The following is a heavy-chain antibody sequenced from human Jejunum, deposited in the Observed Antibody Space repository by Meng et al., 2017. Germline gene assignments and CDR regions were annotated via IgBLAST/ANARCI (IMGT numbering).Heavy chain of an antibody. Sequence: GQVQQWGAGLLKPSQTLSLTCTVSGDSFNSPDYYWSWIRQPPEKGLEWIGYIYYSGSTYYNPSLKSRVSISGDTSNKQFSLKLTSVTAADTAVYYCARSPYSGSALPFFDYWGQGSLVTVSS. CDR1: GDSFNSPDYY. J-gene: IGHJ4*02. V-gene: IGHV4-30-4*01. D-gene: IGHD1-26*01. CDR3: ARSPYSGSALPFFDY. CDR2: IYYSGST.